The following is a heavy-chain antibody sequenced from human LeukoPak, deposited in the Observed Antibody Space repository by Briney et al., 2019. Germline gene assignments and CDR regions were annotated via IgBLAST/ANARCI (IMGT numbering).Heavy chain of an antibody. CDR1: GGSISSSSYY. V-gene: IGHV4-39*02. D-gene: IGHD2/OR15-2a*01. J-gene: IGHJ5*02. CDR3: AREGAYSNFVNWFDT. Sequence: SETLSLTCTVSGGSISSSSYYWGWIRQPPGKGLEWIGEINHDGSTNYNPSLKSRVTMSIDASKSQFFLTLTPVTAADTAVYYCAREGAYSNFVNWFDTWGQGTLVTVSS. CDR2: INHDGST.